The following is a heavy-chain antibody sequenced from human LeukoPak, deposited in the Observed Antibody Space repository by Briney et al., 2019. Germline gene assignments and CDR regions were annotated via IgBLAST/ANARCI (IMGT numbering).Heavy chain of an antibody. D-gene: IGHD4-17*01. CDR3: ARAYGDYEYDY. J-gene: IGHJ4*02. CDR1: GYIFTGYY. V-gene: IGHV1-2*06. Sequence: APVKVSCKASGYIFTGYYMHWVRQAPGQGLEWMGRINPNSGGTNYAQKSQGRATMTRDTSISTAYMELSRLRSDDTAVYYCARAYGDYEYDYWGQGTLVTVSS. CDR2: INPNSGGT.